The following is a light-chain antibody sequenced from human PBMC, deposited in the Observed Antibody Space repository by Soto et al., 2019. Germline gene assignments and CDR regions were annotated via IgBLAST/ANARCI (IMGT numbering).Light chain of an antibody. V-gene: IGKV3-11*01. J-gene: IGKJ1*01. CDR2: DAS. Sequence: EIVLTQSPATLSLSPGERATLSCRASQSVYTYLAWYQQKPGQAPRLLIYDASKRATGNPARFSGSGSGTDFTLTISSLEPEDFAVYYCQQRTNWPPTWTFGQGTKVEIK. CDR1: QSVYTY. CDR3: QQRTNWPPTWT.